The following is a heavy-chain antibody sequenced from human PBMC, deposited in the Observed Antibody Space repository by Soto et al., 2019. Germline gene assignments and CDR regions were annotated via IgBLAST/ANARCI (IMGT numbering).Heavy chain of an antibody. J-gene: IGHJ6*02. Sequence: GGSLRLSCAASGFTFSSYGMHWVRQAPGKGLEWVAVIWYDGSNKYYADSVKGRFTISRDNSKNTLYLQMNSPRAEDTAVYYCARTYYYGSGRENYYYYGMDVWGQGTTVTVSS. V-gene: IGHV3-33*01. CDR2: IWYDGSNK. CDR3: ARTYYYGSGRENYYYYGMDV. CDR1: GFTFSSYG. D-gene: IGHD3-10*01.